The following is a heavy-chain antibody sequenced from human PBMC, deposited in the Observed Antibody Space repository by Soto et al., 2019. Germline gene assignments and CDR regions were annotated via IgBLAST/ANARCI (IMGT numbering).Heavy chain of an antibody. CDR2: IYYSGSV. Sequence: PSETLSLTCAVSSDSISRSHWLTSVRQSPGKGLEWLGDIYYSGSVYYNPSLRRRISISMDKSNNQFSLNLSSVTATDTAVYYCAGGLFVSHYSHYLLAVRGKGTPVPVSS. CDR1: SDSISRSHW. CDR3: AGGLFVSHYSHYLLAV. V-gene: IGHV4-4*02. D-gene: IGHD2-21*01. J-gene: IGHJ6*03.